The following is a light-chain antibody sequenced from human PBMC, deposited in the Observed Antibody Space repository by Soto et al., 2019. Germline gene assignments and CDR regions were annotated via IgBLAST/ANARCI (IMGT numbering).Light chain of an antibody. Sequence: EIALTQSPVTLSLSPGEGATLSCRASQSVNTFLAWYQQKPGQTPRLLIYDTSNRATGIPARFSGSGSGTDFTLTISSLEPEDFAIYYCQQRAKWPLTFGGGTKVEI. CDR1: QSVNTF. J-gene: IGKJ4*01. CDR2: DTS. CDR3: QQRAKWPLT. V-gene: IGKV3-11*01.